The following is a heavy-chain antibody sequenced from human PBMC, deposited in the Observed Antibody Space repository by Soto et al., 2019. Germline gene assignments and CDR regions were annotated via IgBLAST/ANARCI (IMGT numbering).Heavy chain of an antibody. D-gene: IGHD2-21*01. CDR2: IIPKLGSA. Sequence: QVQLVQSGAEVKKPGSSVQVSCKASGGGNLRDYRTTWVRQAPGQGLEWMGGIIPKLGSANYAPNFQGRVTITAAESTSTVYMELRSLRSEDTAVYSCARGGDGYTFGAVYWGQGTPVTVSS. V-gene: IGHV1-69*01. CDR1: GGGNLRDYR. CDR3: ARGGDGYTFGAVY. J-gene: IGHJ4*02.